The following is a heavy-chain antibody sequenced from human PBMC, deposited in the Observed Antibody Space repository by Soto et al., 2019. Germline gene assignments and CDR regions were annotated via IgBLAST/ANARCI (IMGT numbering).Heavy chain of an antibody. D-gene: IGHD3-10*01. CDR3: ARYYYGSGSYTNWFDP. V-gene: IGHV1-46*03. CDR1: GYTFTSYY. J-gene: IGHJ5*02. Sequence: ASVKVSCKASGYTFTSYYMHWVRQAPGQGLEWIGIINPSGGSTSYAQKFQGRVTMTRDTSTSTVYMELSSLRSEDTALYYCARYYYGSGSYTNWFDPWGQGTLVTVSS. CDR2: INPSGGST.